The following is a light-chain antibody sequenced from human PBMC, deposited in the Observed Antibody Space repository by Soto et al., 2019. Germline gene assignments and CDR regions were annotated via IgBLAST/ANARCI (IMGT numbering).Light chain of an antibody. CDR3: NSHTTSNTRV. Sequence: QSALTQPAPVSGSPGQSITISCTGTSSDVGAYNHVSWYQHHPGKAPKLMIYDVSNRGSGVSIRFSGSKSCYTASLTISGLLAEDEADYSCNSHTTSNTRVFGTGTNVTVL. J-gene: IGLJ1*01. V-gene: IGLV2-14*01. CDR2: DVS. CDR1: SSDVGAYNH.